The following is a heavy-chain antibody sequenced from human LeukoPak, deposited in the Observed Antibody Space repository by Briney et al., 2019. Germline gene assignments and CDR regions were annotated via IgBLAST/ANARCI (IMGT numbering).Heavy chain of an antibody. CDR3: PSDDAGAFVI. Sequence: GGSLRLSCAASGFTFSSYAMNWVRQAPGKGLEWVSAISGSGGSTYYADSVKGRFTISRDNSKNTLYLQMNSLRAEDTAVYDCPSDDAGAFVIWGEGTMVTVFS. J-gene: IGHJ3*02. D-gene: IGHD1-1*01. CDR1: GFTFSSYA. CDR2: ISGSGGST. V-gene: IGHV3-23*01.